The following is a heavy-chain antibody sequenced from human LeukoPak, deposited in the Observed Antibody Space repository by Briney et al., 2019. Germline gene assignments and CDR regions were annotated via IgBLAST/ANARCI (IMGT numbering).Heavy chain of an antibody. Sequence: GGSLRLSCAASGFSFSSCTINWVRQAPAKGLEWVSSISGGSRHIYYAESVRGRFTISRDNAKNSLYLQMNSLRVEDTAVYYCARDVLVDYGRDAFDIWGQGTMVTVSS. CDR1: GFSFSSCT. CDR2: ISGGSRHI. D-gene: IGHD3-16*01. J-gene: IGHJ3*02. CDR3: ARDVLVDYGRDAFDI. V-gene: IGHV3-21*01.